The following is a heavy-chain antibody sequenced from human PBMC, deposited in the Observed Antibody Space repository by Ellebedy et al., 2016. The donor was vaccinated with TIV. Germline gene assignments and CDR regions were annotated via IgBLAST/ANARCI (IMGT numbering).Heavy chain of an antibody. CDR3: ATYSMGRLDY. CDR1: GVSISSSY. CDR2: FYYSGNI. J-gene: IGHJ4*02. Sequence: MPSETLSLTCAVSGVSISSSYWTWIRQPPGKALEWIAYFYYSGNIKYSPSLKSRVTISVDTSKNQFSLKLSSVTAADTAAYYCATYSMGRLDYWGQGTLVTVSS. V-gene: IGHV4-59*08. D-gene: IGHD4-11*01.